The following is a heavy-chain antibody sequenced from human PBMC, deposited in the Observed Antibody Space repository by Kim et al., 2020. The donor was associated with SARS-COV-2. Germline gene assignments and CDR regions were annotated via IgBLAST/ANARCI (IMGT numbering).Heavy chain of an antibody. CDR1: GGSISSSSYY. D-gene: IGHD3-9*01. CDR3: ASYDILDYYYYYGMDV. J-gene: IGHJ6*02. Sequence: SETLSLTCTVSGGSISSSSYYWGWIRQPPGKGLEWIGSIYYSGSTYYNPSLQSRVTISVYTSKNQFSLKLSSVTAADTAVYYCASYDILDYYYYYGMDVWGQGTTVTVSS. V-gene: IGHV4-39*01. CDR2: IYYSGST.